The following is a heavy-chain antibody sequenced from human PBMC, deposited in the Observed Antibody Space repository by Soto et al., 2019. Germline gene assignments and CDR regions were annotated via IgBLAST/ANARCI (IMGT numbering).Heavy chain of an antibody. CDR1: GGSVSSGSYY. D-gene: IGHD1-7*01. CDR2: IYYSGST. Sequence: SETLSLTCTVSGGSVSSGSYYWSWIRQPPGKGLEWIGYIYYSGSTNYNPSLKSRVTISVDTSKNQFSLKLSSVTAADTAVYYCASSNYHIWGQGTMVTV. CDR3: ASSNYHI. V-gene: IGHV4-61*01. J-gene: IGHJ3*02.